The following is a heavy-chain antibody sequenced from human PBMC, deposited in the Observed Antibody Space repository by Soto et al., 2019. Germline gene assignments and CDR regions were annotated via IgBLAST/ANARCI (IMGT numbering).Heavy chain of an antibody. D-gene: IGHD6-19*01. J-gene: IGHJ5*01. V-gene: IGHV3-66*01. CDR2: IYSSGST. CDR3: AREASGSGWWSQGSFES. CDR1: GFTVTSSY. Sequence: EVQLVESGGGLVQPGGSLRLSCAASGFTVTSSYISWVRQAPGKRLEWVSTIYSSGSTYYADSVGGRFIISRDISENTVDLKMNSLTVEDTAVYYCAREASGSGWWSQGSFESWGQGTLVTVSS.